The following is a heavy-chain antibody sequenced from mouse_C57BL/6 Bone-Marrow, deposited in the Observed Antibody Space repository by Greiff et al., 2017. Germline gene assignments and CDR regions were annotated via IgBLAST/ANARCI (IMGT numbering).Heavy chain of an antibody. V-gene: IGHV1-55*01. D-gene: IGHD2-2*01. Sequence: QVQLQQPGAELVKPGASVTMSCKASGYTFTSYWITWVKQRPGQGLEWIGDIYPGSGSTNYNEKFKSKATLTVDTSSSTAYMQLSNLTSEDSAVYYWVRSEVTTHYAMDYLGQGTSVTVSS. CDR1: GYTFTSYW. CDR2: IYPGSGST. CDR3: VRSEVTTHYAMDY. J-gene: IGHJ4*01.